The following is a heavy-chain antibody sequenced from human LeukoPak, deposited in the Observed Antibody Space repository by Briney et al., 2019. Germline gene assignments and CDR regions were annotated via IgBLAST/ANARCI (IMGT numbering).Heavy chain of an antibody. CDR2: IIPIFGTA. V-gene: IGHV1-69*13. CDR1: GGTFSSYA. J-gene: IGHJ4*02. Sequence: RASVKVSCKASGGTFSSYAISWVRQAPGQGLEWMGGIIPIFGTANYAQKFQGRVTITADESTSTAYMGLSSLRSEDTAVYYCATEYYDSSGYYFDYWGQGTLVTVSS. CDR3: ATEYYDSSGYYFDY. D-gene: IGHD3-22*01.